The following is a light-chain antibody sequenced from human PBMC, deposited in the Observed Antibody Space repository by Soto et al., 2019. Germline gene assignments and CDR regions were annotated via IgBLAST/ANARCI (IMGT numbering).Light chain of an antibody. CDR3: QQYSSYWA. CDR2: NAS. Sequence: DIQMTQSPSTLSASVGDRVTITCRASQSISNWLAWYQQKPGKAPKLLIKNASRLESGVPSRFSGSRSGTEFTLTISSLQPDDFATYYCQQYSSYWAFGQGTKVEIK. CDR1: QSISNW. V-gene: IGKV1-5*03. J-gene: IGKJ1*01.